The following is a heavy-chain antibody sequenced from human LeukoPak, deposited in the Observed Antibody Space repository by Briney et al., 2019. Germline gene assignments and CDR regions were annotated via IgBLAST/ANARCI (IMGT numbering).Heavy chain of an antibody. J-gene: IGHJ4*02. CDR2: FDPEDGET. CDR1: GYTLTELS. Sequence: ASVKVSCKVSGYTLTELSMHWVREAPGKGLEWMGGFDPEDGETIYAQKFQGRVTMTEDTSTDTAYMELSSLRSEDTAVYYCATTEAYGRTTLLYYFDYWGQGTLVTVSS. CDR3: ATTEAYGRTTLLYYFDY. D-gene: IGHD2-15*01. V-gene: IGHV1-24*01.